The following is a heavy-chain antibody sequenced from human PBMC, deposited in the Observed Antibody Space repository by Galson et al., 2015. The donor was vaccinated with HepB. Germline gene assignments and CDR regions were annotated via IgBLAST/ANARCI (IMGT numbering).Heavy chain of an antibody. CDR1: GGTFSSYA. V-gene: IGHV1-69*13. CDR2: IIPIFGTA. CDR3: SIAVAGMGGAFDI. D-gene: IGHD6-19*01. J-gene: IGHJ3*02. Sequence: SVKVSCKASGGTFSSYAISWVRQAPGQGLEWMGGIIPIFGTANYAQKFQGRVTITADESTSTAYMELSSLRSEVTAVYYCSIAVAGMGGAFDIWGQGTMVTVSS.